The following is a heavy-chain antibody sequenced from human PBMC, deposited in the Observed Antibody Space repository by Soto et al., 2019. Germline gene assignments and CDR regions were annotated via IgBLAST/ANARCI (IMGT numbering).Heavy chain of an antibody. D-gene: IGHD3-10*01. Sequence: GGSLRLSCAASGFTLSNHDMYWVRQATGKSLEWVSAIGIGGDTYYPASVKGRFTISRQNAKNSLYLQMNNLRAGDTTVYYCARGPGSPRYYNGMDVWGQGTTVTVSS. CDR2: IGIGGDT. J-gene: IGHJ6*02. CDR1: GFTLSNHD. V-gene: IGHV3-13*01. CDR3: ARGPGSPRYYNGMDV.